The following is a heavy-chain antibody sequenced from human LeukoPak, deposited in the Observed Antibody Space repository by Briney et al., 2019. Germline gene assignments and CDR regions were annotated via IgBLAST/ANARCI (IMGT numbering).Heavy chain of an antibody. CDR1: GFTFSSYN. V-gene: IGHV3-23*01. CDR2: ISGSGGST. Sequence: PGGSLRLSCAASGFTFSSYNMNWVRQAPGKGLEWVSAISGSGGSTYYADSVKGRFTISRDNSKNTLYLQMNSLRAEDTAVYYCAKDLGYYDSSGYSTGAFDIWGQGTMVTVSS. CDR3: AKDLGYYDSSGYSTGAFDI. J-gene: IGHJ3*02. D-gene: IGHD3-22*01.